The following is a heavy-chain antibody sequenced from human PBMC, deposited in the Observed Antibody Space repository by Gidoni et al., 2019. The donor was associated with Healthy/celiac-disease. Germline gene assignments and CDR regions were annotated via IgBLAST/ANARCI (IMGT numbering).Heavy chain of an antibody. CDR2: ISWNSGSI. Sequence: EVQLVESGGGLVQPGRSLSLSCAASGFTFDDYAMHWVRQAPGKGLEWVSGISWNSGSIGYADSVKGRFTISRDNAKNSLYLQMNSLRAEDTALYYCTSSRGSYGCFDYWGQGTLVTVSS. J-gene: IGHJ4*02. V-gene: IGHV3-9*01. CDR3: TSSRGSYGCFDY. CDR1: GFTFDDYA. D-gene: IGHD5-18*01.